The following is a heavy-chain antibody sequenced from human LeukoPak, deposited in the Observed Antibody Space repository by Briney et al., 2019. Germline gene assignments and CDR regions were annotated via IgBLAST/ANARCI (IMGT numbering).Heavy chain of an antibody. CDR1: GGSISSSNW. J-gene: IGHJ3*02. CDR3: ASRYYDILTGYSPGAFDI. Sequence: PSGTLSLTCAVSGGSISSSNWWSWVRQPPGKGLEWIGEIYHSGSTNYNPSLKSRVTISVDTSKNQFSLKLSSVTAADTAVYYCASRYYDILTGYSPGAFDIWGQGTMVTVSS. D-gene: IGHD3-9*01. V-gene: IGHV4-4*02. CDR2: IYHSGST.